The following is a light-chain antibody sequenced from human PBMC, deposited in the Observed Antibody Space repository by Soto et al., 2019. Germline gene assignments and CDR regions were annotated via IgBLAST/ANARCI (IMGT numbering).Light chain of an antibody. CDR1: QDIAPY. CDR2: ATS. CDR3: QKYNSAPLT. J-gene: IGKJ4*01. Sequence: DVQMTQSPSSLSAFVGDRVTITCRASQDIAPYVAWFQQKPGKVPKLLIYATSTLQSGVPSRFSGSGSGTDFTLTINSLQPEDVGTYYCQKYNSAPLTFGGGTKVEIK. V-gene: IGKV1-27*01.